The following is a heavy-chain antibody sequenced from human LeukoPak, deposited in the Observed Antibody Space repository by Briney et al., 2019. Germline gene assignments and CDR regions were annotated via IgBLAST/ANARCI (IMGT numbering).Heavy chain of an antibody. CDR2: LIGSSGST. V-gene: IGHV3-23*01. Sequence: GGSLRLSCAASGSTSTNYAMNWVRQAPGKGLEWVSVLIGSSGSTDYADSVKGRFTISRDISKNTLFLQMNSLRAEDTAIYYCAKGAYDYTEIAYFDSWGQGTLVTVSS. J-gene: IGHJ4*02. CDR3: AKGAYDYTEIAYFDS. CDR1: GSTSTNYA. D-gene: IGHD5-12*01.